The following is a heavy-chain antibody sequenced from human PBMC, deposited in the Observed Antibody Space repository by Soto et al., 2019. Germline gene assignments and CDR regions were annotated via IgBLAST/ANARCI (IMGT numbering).Heavy chain of an antibody. V-gene: IGHV3-23*01. J-gene: IGHJ6*02. CDR1: GFTFSSYA. D-gene: IGHD3-10*01. CDR2: ISGSGGST. Sequence: EVQLLESGGGLVQPGGSLRLSCAASGFTFSSYAMSWVRQAPGKGLEWVSAISGSGGSTYYADSVKGRFTISRDNSKNTLYLPMNSLRAEDTAVYYCAKDWGGQVFAMDVWGQGTTVTVSS. CDR3: AKDWGGQVFAMDV.